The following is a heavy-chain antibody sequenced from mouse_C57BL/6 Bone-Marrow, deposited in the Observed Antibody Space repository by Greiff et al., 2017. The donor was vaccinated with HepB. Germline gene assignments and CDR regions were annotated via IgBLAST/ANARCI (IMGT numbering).Heavy chain of an antibody. V-gene: IGHV1-64*01. Sequence: VKLQQPGAELVKPGASVKLSCKASGYTFTSYWMHWVKQRPGQGLEWIGMIHPNSGSTNYNEKFKSKATLTVDKSSSTAYMQLSSLTSEDSAVYYCARSTDYYGSSYHFDYWGQGTTLTVSS. CDR1: GYTFTSYW. CDR3: ARSTDYYGSSYHFDY. D-gene: IGHD1-1*01. CDR2: IHPNSGST. J-gene: IGHJ2*01.